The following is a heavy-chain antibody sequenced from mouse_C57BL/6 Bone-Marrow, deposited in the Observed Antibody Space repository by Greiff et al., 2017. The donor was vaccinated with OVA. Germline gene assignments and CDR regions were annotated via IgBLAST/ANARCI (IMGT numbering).Heavy chain of an antibody. V-gene: IGHV1-39*01. Sequence: VQLQQSGPELVKPGASVKISCKASGYSFNDYNMNWVNQSNGKSLEWIGVINPNYGTTSSNQKFKGKATLTVDQSSSTAYMQLNSLTSEDSAVYYCAREAFLLGIYYYAMDYWGQGTSVTVSS. CDR1: GYSFNDYN. J-gene: IGHJ4*01. CDR2: INPNYGTT. D-gene: IGHD2-10*01. CDR3: AREAFLLGIYYYAMDY.